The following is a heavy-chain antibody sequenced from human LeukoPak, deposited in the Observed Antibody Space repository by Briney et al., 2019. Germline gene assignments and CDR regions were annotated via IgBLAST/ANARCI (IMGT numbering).Heavy chain of an antibody. D-gene: IGHD3-10*01. CDR1: GFTFSSYG. CDR3: AKDRSQGELLYPYYFDY. CDR2: ISYDGSNK. Sequence: PGGSLRLSCAASGFTFSSYGMHWVRQAPGKGLEWVAVISYDGSNKYYADSVKGRFTISRDNSKNTLYLQMNSLRAEDTAVYYCAKDRSQGELLYPYYFDYWGQGTLVTVSS. V-gene: IGHV3-30*18. J-gene: IGHJ4*02.